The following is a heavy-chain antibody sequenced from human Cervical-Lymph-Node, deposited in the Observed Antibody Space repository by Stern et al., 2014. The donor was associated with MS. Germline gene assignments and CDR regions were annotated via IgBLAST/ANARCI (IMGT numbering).Heavy chain of an antibody. Sequence: VQLVQSGAEVKKPGESLRISCEVSGYRFTNNWIGWVRQMPGKGLEWMGIIYPGDSETRYSPSFQGQVTILDDKANTTTYLHWSSLKASDTAIYYCARRGHGYMGIDYWGQGTLVTVSS. CDR1: GYRFTNNW. V-gene: IGHV5-51*03. D-gene: IGHD1-1*01. CDR3: ARRGHGYMGIDY. CDR2: IYPGDSET. J-gene: IGHJ4*02.